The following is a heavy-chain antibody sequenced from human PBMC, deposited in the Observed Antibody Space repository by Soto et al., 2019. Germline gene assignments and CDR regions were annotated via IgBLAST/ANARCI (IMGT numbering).Heavy chain of an antibody. CDR2: ISSYNGNT. CDR3: AQALVNAGNRGGLGAHNCFDA. D-gene: IGHD3-10*01. V-gene: IGHV1-18*01. Sequence: ASVKVSCKASGYTFTNYGFAWLRQSPGHGLEWLGWISSYNGNTNYAQKFQGRVTMTRDTATSTAYMELKTLRSDDSASYCCAQALVNAGNRGGLGAHNCFDAWGQGTPVTVSS. CDR1: GYTFTNYG. J-gene: IGHJ5*02.